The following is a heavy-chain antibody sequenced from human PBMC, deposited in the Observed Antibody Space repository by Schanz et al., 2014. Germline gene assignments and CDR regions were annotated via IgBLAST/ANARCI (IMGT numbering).Heavy chain of an antibody. CDR2: MYINSGST. CDR3: ARDGEDFDF. D-gene: IGHD3-10*01. J-gene: IGHJ4*02. CDR1: GFTVNTNY. Sequence: EVQLVESGGGLIQPGGSLRLSCAVSGFTVNTNYMSWVRQAPGKGLEWISSMYINSGSTQYADSVKGRFIISRDNAKNTLFLQMNSLRAEDTAVYYCARDGEDFDFWGQGTLVTISS. V-gene: IGHV3-53*01.